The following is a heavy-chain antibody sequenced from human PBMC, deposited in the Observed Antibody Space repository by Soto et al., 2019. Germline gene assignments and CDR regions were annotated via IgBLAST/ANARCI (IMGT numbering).Heavy chain of an antibody. V-gene: IGHV3-23*01. CDR1: GFTFSSYA. CDR2: ISSSGGST. J-gene: IGHJ1*01. D-gene: IGHD6-13*01. CDR3: AKAKDSSSWYPVYFQH. Sequence: EVQLLESGGGLVQPGGSLRLSCAASGFTFSSYAMSWVGQAPGKGLEWVSAISSSGGSTYYADSVKGRFTISRDNSKNTLYLQMNSLRAEDTAVYYCAKAKDSSSWYPVYFQHWGQGTLVTVSS.